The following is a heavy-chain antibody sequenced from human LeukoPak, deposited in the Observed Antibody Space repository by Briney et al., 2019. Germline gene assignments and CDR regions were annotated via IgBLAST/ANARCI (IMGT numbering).Heavy chain of an antibody. CDR2: VSPNNGDT. Sequence: SSVTVSCKASGYMFTSYNINWFRQAGGRGFEWLECVSPNNGDTGYTQNFQGRVTMTRDTSINTAYMELSGLRCEDTAVYYCVRHYYDYVAFDIWGQGTMVIVSS. D-gene: IGHD3-22*01. CDR3: VRHYYDYVAFDI. J-gene: IGHJ3*02. V-gene: IGHV1-8*01. CDR1: GYMFTSYN.